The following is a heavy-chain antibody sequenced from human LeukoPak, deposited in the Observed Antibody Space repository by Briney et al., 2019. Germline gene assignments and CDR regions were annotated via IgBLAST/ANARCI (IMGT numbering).Heavy chain of an antibody. CDR3: ARVFTTRVSQYYYYYYYMDV. J-gene: IGHJ6*03. V-gene: IGHV3-20*04. CDR1: GFTFDDYG. Sequence: GGSLRLSCAASGFTFDDYGMSWVRQAPGKGLEWVSGINWNGGSTGYADSVKGRFTISRDNAKNSLYLQMNSLRAEDTALYYCARVFTTRVSQYYYYYYYMDVWGKGTTVTVS. CDR2: INWNGGST. D-gene: IGHD1-14*01.